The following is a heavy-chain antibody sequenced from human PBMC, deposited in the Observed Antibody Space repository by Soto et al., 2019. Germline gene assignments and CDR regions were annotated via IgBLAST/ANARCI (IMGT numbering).Heavy chain of an antibody. D-gene: IGHD3-22*01. Sequence: EASVKVSCTASGYTFTSYYMHWVRQAPGQGLEWMGIINPSDGSTSYAQKFQGRVTMTTDTSTSTAYMELRSLRSDDTAVYYCARAHYYDSSGYYYHFDYWGQGTLVTVSS. CDR2: INPSDGST. CDR3: ARAHYYDSSGYYYHFDY. CDR1: GYTFTSYY. V-gene: IGHV1-46*01. J-gene: IGHJ4*02.